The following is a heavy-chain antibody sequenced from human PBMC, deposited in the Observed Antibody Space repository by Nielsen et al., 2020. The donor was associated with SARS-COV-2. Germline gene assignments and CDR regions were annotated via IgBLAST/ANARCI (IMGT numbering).Heavy chain of an antibody. V-gene: IGHV3-53*01. CDR3: ARASNTYTNWGYFDY. CDR2: IYSGGNT. J-gene: IGHJ4*02. Sequence: GGSLRLSCAASGFSVSTNYMSWVRQTPGKGLEWVSVIYSGGNTYYADSVKGRFTISRDNSKNTLYLQMNSLRVEDTAVYSCARASNTYTNWGYFDYWGQGTLVAVSS. D-gene: IGHD7-27*01. CDR1: GFSVSTNY.